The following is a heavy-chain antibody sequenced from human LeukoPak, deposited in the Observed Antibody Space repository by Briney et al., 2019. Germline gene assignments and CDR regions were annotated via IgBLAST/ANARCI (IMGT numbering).Heavy chain of an antibody. CDR2: INHSGST. CDR1: GGSFSGYY. CDR3: ARGPLRYFDY. V-gene: IGHV4-34*01. J-gene: IGHJ4*02. Sequence: SETLSLTCAVYGGSFSGYYWSWIRQPPGKGLEWIGEINHSGSTNYNPSLKSRVTISVDTSKNQFSLKLSSVTAADTAVYYRARGPLRYFDYWGQGTLVTVSS.